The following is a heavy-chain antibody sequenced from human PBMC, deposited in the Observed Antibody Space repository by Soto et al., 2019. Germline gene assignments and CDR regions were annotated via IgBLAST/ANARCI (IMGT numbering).Heavy chain of an antibody. CDR3: AKERDNGADRYYFDY. CDR1: GFSFSTYA. CDR2: ISGSGSNT. D-gene: IGHD2-8*01. V-gene: IGHV3-23*01. Sequence: PGGSLRLSCEASGFSFSTYAMYWVRQAPGKGLEWVSVISGSGSNTFYADSVRGRFTISRDNSKKTVYLQMHSLRAEDTAVYFCAKERDNGADRYYFDYWGQGTLVTVSS. J-gene: IGHJ4*02.